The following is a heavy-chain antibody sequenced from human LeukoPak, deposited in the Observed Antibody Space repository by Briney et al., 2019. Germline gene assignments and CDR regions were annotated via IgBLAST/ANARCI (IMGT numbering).Heavy chain of an antibody. CDR1: GFTFSSYW. CDR3: ASGVDHYDSSGYRI. V-gene: IGHV3-74*01. J-gene: IGHJ1*01. D-gene: IGHD3-22*01. CDR2: INTDGSST. Sequence: GGSLRLSCAASGFTFSSYWMHWVRQAPGKGLVWVPRINTDGSSTSYADSVKGRFTISRDNAKNTLYLQMNSLRAEDTAVYYCASGVDHYDSSGYRIWGQGTLVTVSS.